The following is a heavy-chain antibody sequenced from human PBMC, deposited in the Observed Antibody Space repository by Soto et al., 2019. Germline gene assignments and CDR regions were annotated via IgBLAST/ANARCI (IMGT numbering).Heavy chain of an antibody. D-gene: IGHD6-19*01. Sequence: EVQLVESGGGLIQPGGSLRLACAASGFSVSSNYMSWVRQAPGKGLEWVSVIYTGGSTHYADSVEGRLTISRDISKNTLYLQMNSLRAEDTAVYYCARDPGSIAVAGTIWGQGTLVTVSS. V-gene: IGHV3-53*01. J-gene: IGHJ4*02. CDR1: GFSVSSNY. CDR2: IYTGGST. CDR3: ARDPGSIAVAGTI.